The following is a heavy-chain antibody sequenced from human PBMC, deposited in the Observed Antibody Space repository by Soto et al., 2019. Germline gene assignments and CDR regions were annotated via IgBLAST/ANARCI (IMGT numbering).Heavy chain of an antibody. Sequence: EVQLVESGGGLVQPGGSLRLSCAASGFTFSNYWKHWVRQAPGEGLVWVSRINRDGSSTYYADSVKGRFTTSRDNDKNTVYLQVNSLRGEETAVYYCARGAYGRYYMGVWGKGTTVTVSS. CDR2: INRDGSST. J-gene: IGHJ6*03. V-gene: IGHV3-74*01. CDR3: ARGAYGRYYMGV. D-gene: IGHD3-16*01. CDR1: GFTFSNYW.